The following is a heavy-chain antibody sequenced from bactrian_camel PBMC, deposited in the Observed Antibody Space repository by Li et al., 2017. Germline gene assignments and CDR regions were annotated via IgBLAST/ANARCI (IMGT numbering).Heavy chain of an antibody. J-gene: IGHJ4*01. CDR1: GYAFRYFH. V-gene: IGHV3S42*01. D-gene: IGHD8*01. Sequence: VESGGGSVQAGGSLRLSCAASGYAFRYFHMGWFRQSPGKEREGVAAITTNGPNGGRTIYADSVKGRFSISLDKVKNTLSLQMTQLKSDDTATYYCAARSTRGQLWNGALDESSYDIWGQGTQVTVS. CDR3: AARSTRGQLWNGALDESSYDI. CDR2: ITTNGPNGGRT.